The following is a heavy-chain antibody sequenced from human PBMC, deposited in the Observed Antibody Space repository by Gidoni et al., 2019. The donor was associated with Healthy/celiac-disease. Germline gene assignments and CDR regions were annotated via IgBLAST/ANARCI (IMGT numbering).Heavy chain of an antibody. CDR1: GFTFDDYA. D-gene: IGHD6-13*01. CDR3: AKDTSSSWGNNWFDP. V-gene: IGHV3-9*01. Sequence: EVQLVESGGVLVQPGRSLRLSCAAAGFTFDDYAMHWVRQAPGKGLEWVSVISWNSGSIGYADSVKGRFTISRDNAKNSLYLQMNSLRAEDTALYYCAKDTSSSWGNNWFDPWGQGTLVTVSS. J-gene: IGHJ5*02. CDR2: ISWNSGSI.